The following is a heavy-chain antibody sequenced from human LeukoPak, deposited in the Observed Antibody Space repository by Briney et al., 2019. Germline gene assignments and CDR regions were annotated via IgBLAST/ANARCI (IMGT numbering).Heavy chain of an antibody. V-gene: IGHV3-48*04. CDR2: ISSSGSTI. D-gene: IGHD6-13*01. CDR3: ARGPFRRGYSSSWYGSSDAFDI. J-gene: IGHJ3*02. CDR1: GFTFSSYG. Sequence: GRSLRLSCAASGFTFSSYGMHWVRQAPGKGLEWVSYISSSGSTIYYADSVKGRFTISRDNAKNSLYLQMNSLRAEDTAVYYCARGPFRRGYSSSWYGSSDAFDIWGQGTMVTVSS.